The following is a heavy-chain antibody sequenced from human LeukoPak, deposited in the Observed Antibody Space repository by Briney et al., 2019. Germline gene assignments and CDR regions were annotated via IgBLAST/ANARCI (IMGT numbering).Heavy chain of an antibody. CDR2: IYYTGST. J-gene: IGHJ4*02. V-gene: IGHV4-39*01. Sequence: SETLSLTCSVSGASISGGTYYWGWIRQPPGKGLEWISSIYYTGSTYDNPSLKSRVTISVDTSKNQFSLKLSSVTAADTAVYYCARRGGSGGAFDYWGQGTLVTVSS. CDR3: ARRGGSGGAFDY. D-gene: IGHD1-26*01. CDR1: GASISGGTYY.